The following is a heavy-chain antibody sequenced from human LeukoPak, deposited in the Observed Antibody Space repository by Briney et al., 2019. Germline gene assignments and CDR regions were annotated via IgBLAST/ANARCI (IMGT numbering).Heavy chain of an antibody. Sequence: PGGSLRLSCAASGFTFSNYDMHWVRQAPGKGLEWVAVISYDGSSKYYADSVKGRFTISRDNSKNTVYLQMNSLRAEDTAVYYCAKDREGTTLDNWGQGTLVTVSS. CDR3: AKDREGTTLDN. D-gene: IGHD1-7*01. V-gene: IGHV3-30*18. J-gene: IGHJ4*02. CDR2: ISYDGSSK. CDR1: GFTFSNYD.